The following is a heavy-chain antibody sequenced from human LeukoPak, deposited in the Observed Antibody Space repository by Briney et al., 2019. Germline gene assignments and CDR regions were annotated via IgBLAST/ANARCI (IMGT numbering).Heavy chain of an antibody. J-gene: IGHJ3*02. CDR3: AGPNHYYDSSGYPYAFDI. CDR1: GYTFTSYA. CDR2: INPNSGGT. D-gene: IGHD3-22*01. Sequence: ASVKVSCKASGYTFTSYAMHWVRQAPGQGLEWMGWINPNSGGTNYAQKFQGRVTMTRDTSISTAYMELSRLRSDDTAVYYCAGPNHYYDSSGYPYAFDIWGQGTMVTVSS. V-gene: IGHV1-2*02.